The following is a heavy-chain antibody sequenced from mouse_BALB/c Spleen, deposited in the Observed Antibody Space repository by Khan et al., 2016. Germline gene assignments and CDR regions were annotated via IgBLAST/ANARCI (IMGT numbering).Heavy chain of an antibody. CDR3: ARDRSGYWFAY. CDR1: GYTFTDYT. Sequence: VRLQQSGPELVKPGTSVKISCKTSGYTFTDYTMHWVKQSHGKSLEWIGGINPKNGGTSYNQRFKDKATLTVDKSSTSAYMELRSLTSEDSAVYYCARDRSGYWFAYWGQGTLVTVSA. D-gene: IGHD3-2*01. CDR2: INPKNGGT. J-gene: IGHJ3*01. V-gene: IGHV1-22*01.